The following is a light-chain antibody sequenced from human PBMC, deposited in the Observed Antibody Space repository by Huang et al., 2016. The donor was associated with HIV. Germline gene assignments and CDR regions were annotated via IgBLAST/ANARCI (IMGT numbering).Light chain of an antibody. Sequence: DIQMTQSPSSLSASVGDRVTISCRASQGIANHLAWYQQRPGKAPKLLIYAASALQSGVPSRFSGTGSGTDFTLTINSLQPEDVATYFCQKYNSAPRTFGPGTKVEIK. CDR3: QKYNSAPRT. CDR2: AAS. CDR1: QGIANH. J-gene: IGKJ3*01. V-gene: IGKV1-27*01.